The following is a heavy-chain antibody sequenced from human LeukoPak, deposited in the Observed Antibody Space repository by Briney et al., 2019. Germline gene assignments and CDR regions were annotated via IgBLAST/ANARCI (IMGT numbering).Heavy chain of an antibody. V-gene: IGHV4-39*01. CDR1: GGSISSSSYY. CDR3: ARPLPIADFWSGYSNWFDP. D-gene: IGHD3-3*01. CDR2: IYYSGST. Sequence: SETLSLTCTVSGGSISSSSYYWGWIRQPPGKGLEGIGSIYYSGSTYYNPSLKSRVTISVDTSKNQFSLKLSSVTAADTAVYYCARPLPIADFWSGYSNWFDPWGQGTLVTVSS. J-gene: IGHJ5*02.